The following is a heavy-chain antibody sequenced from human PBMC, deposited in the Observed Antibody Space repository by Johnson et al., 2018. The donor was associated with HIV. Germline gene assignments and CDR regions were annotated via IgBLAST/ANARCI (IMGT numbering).Heavy chain of an antibody. D-gene: IGHD4-17*01. Sequence: EQLVESGGGLIQPGGSLRLSCVASGFTVSYNYMNWVRQAPGKGLEWVSVIYSGGNTFYADSVQGRFTISRDNSKNTLYLHMNSLRVEDTAVYYWARGYGDYSDFFDVWGQGTMVTVSS. J-gene: IGHJ3*01. CDR2: IYSGGNT. V-gene: IGHV3-53*01. CDR3: ARGYGDYSDFFDV. CDR1: GFTVSYNY.